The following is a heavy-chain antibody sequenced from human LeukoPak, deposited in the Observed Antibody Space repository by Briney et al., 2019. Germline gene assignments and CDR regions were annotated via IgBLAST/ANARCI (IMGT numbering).Heavy chain of an antibody. D-gene: IGHD6-19*01. CDR3: AGGDSGYSSGWYRFDY. Sequence: NPSETLSRTCTVSGGSISSGSYYWSWIRQPAGKGLEWIGRIFTSRSTNYNPSLKSRVTISVDTSKNQFSLKLSSVTAADTAVYYCAGGDSGYSSGWYRFDYWGQGTLVTVSS. CDR2: IFTSRST. CDR1: GGSISSGSYY. V-gene: IGHV4-61*02. J-gene: IGHJ4*02.